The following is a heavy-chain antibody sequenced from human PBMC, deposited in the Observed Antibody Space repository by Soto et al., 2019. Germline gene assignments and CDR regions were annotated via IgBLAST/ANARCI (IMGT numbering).Heavy chain of an antibody. J-gene: IGHJ6*02. V-gene: IGHV1-69*01. D-gene: IGHD3-10*01. CDR1: GASFNNNG. CDR3: ARVLYYGSGSYSPYGMDV. CDR2: ESPPFRTS. Sequence: QVQLVQAGAEVKKPGSSVKVSFKTSGASFNNNGIGCGRQAPGHVFDWMGGESPPFRTSNYARTFQGRISINADASTGTVNMELSSLTSEDTAQYHCARVLYYGSGSYSPYGMDVWGQGTTVTVSS.